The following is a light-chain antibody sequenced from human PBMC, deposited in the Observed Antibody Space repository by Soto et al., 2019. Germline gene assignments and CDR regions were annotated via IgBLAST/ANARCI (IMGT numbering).Light chain of an antibody. CDR1: QSLVYSDGNTY. CDR3: MQGTLWPPYS. V-gene: IGKV2-30*01. J-gene: IGKJ2*01. CDR2: KVS. Sequence: DVVMTQSPLSLPVTLGQPASISCRSSQSLVYSDGNTYLNWYQQRPGQSPRRLIYKVSNRDSGVPDRFSGSGSATDFTLKISRVEAEDVGVYYCMQGTLWPPYSFGQGTNLEIK.